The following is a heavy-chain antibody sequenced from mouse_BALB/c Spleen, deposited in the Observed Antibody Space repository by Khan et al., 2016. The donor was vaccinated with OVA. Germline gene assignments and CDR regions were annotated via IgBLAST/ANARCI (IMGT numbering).Heavy chain of an antibody. CDR2: INPSSGYT. CDR3: ARLLRLREAMDY. J-gene: IGHJ4*01. CDR1: GYTFTSYT. V-gene: IGHV1-4*01. Sequence: QVQLKQSGAELARPVASVKMSCKASGYTFTSYTMHWVKQRPGQGLEWIGYINPSSGYTNYNQKFKDKATLTADKSSSTAYMQLSSLTSEDSAVYYCARLLRLREAMDYWGQGTSVTVSS. D-gene: IGHD1-2*01.